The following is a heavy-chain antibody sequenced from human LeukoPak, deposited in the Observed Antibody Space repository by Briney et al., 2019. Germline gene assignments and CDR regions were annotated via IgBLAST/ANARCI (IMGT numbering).Heavy chain of an antibody. CDR1: GYTFTGYY. CDR3: ARDNDILTGDWFDP. V-gene: IGHV1-2*02. Sequence: ASVKVSCKASGYTFTGYYMHWVRQAPGQGLEWMGWINTKSGGTNYAQKFQDRVTMTRDTSISTAYMELSRLRSDDTAVYYCARDNDILTGDWFDPWGQGTLVTVSS. D-gene: IGHD3-9*01. J-gene: IGHJ5*02. CDR2: INTKSGGT.